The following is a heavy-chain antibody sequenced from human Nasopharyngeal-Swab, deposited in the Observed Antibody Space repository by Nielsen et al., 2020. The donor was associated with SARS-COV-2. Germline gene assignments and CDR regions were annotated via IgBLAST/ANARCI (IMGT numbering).Heavy chain of an antibody. D-gene: IGHD3-16*01. Sequence: GESLKISCAASGFTFSSYWMSWVRQAPGKGLEWVAYIKEDGSEKYFVDSVKGRFTISRDNAKNSLYLQMNSLRAEDTAEYFCAKDGVRLNGIDVWGQGTTVIVSS. CDR2: IKEDGSEK. CDR1: GFTFSSYW. J-gene: IGHJ6*02. CDR3: AKDGVRLNGIDV. V-gene: IGHV3-7*05.